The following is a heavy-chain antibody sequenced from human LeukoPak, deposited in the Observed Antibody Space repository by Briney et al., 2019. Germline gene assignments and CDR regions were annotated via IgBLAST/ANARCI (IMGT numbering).Heavy chain of an antibody. CDR1: GYSFPTYW. Sequence: GESLKISCKGSGYSFPTYWIGWVRQMPGKGLEWMGTIYPGDSDTRYSPSFQGQVTISADKSISTAYLQWSSLKASDTAMYYCARRSSEWSYYYMDVSGKGTKVTVSS. D-gene: IGHD2-8*01. V-gene: IGHV5-51*01. CDR2: IYPGDSDT. CDR3: ARRSSEWSYYYMDV. J-gene: IGHJ6*03.